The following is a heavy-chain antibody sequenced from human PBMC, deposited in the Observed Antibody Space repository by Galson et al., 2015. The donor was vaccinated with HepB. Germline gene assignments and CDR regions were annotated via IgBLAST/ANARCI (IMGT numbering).Heavy chain of an antibody. CDR3: KRESGWESAY. Sequence: SLRLSCAASGFIVDGSGMSWVRQAPGKGLEWVSGISASGGKTYSAEAVKGRFTMSRDKSQNTVYLQTNSLRVDDSALYYCKRESGWESAYWGQGTLVTVSS. V-gene: IGHV3-23*01. D-gene: IGHD1-26*01. CDR2: ISASGGKT. CDR1: GFIVDGSG. J-gene: IGHJ4*02.